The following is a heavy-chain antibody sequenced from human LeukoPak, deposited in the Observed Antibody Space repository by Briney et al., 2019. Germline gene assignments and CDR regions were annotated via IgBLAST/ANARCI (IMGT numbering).Heavy chain of an antibody. V-gene: IGHV1-18*01. CDR2: ISAYNGNT. CDR3: ARHSGYDAHYYGMDV. CDR1: GYTFTSYG. Sequence: ASVKVSCKASGYTFTSYGISWVRQAPGQGLEWMGWISAYNGNTNYAQKLQGRVTMTTDTSTSTAYMELRSLRSDDTAVCYCARHSGYDAHYYGMDVWGQGTTVTVSS. J-gene: IGHJ6*02. D-gene: IGHD5-12*01.